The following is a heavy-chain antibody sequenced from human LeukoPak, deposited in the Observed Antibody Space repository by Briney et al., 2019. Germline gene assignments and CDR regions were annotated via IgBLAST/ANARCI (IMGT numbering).Heavy chain of an antibody. CDR3: AKTSSGWSDVAYYFDY. CDR2: ISGSGGST. V-gene: IGHV3-23*01. CDR1: GFTFSSYS. J-gene: IGHJ4*02. Sequence: PGGSLRLSCAASGFTFSSYSMNWVRQAPGKGLEWVSAISGSGGSTYYADSVKGRFTISRDNSKNTLYLQMNSLRAEDTAVYYCAKTSSGWSDVAYYFDYWGQGTLVTVSS. D-gene: IGHD6-19*01.